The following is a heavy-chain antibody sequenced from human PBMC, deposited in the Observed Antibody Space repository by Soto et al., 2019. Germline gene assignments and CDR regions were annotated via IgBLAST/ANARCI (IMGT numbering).Heavy chain of an antibody. J-gene: IGHJ4*02. CDR2: INPSGDST. CDR1: GDTFIRYY. Sequence: QVQLVQSGAEVKKPGASVKLSCKASGDTFIRYYMHWVRQAPGQGLEWMGIINPSGDSTSYAQKCQGRVTMTRDTSTSTVYMEVSSLRSEDTAVYYCARETYSGSPHRFDFWGQGTLVTVSS. D-gene: IGHD6-6*01. CDR3: ARETYSGSPHRFDF. V-gene: IGHV1-46*01.